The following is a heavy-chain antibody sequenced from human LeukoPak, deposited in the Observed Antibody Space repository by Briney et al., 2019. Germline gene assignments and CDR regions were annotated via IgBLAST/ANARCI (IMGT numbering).Heavy chain of an antibody. V-gene: IGHV3-7*03. CDR3: AKGYKNSPLDY. CDR2: IKQDGSEK. J-gene: IGHJ4*02. D-gene: IGHD5-24*01. CDR1: GFTFSSYW. Sequence: GGSLRLSCAASGFTFSSYWMSWVRQAPGKGLEWVANIKQDGSEKYYVDSVKGRFTISRDNSKNTLYLQVNSLKVEDTAIYYCAKGYKNSPLDYWGQGTLVTVSS.